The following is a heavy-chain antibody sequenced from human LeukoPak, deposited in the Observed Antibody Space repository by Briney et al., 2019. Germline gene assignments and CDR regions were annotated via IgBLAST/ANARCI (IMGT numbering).Heavy chain of an antibody. J-gene: IGHJ4*02. CDR2: ISGSSSAI. CDR3: ATYSGYDRIFDH. CDR1: GFTFSTYG. D-gene: IGHD5-12*01. V-gene: IGHV3-48*01. Sequence: GGSLRLSCAASGFTFSTYGMNWVRQAPGKGLEWVSYISGSSSAIYYTDSVKGRFTISGDNAEKSVYLQMNGLRAEDTAVYYCATYSGYDRIFDHWGQGTLVTVSS.